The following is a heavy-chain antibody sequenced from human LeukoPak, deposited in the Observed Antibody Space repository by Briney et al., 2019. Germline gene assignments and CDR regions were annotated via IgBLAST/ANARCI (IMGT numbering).Heavy chain of an antibody. D-gene: IGHD3-9*01. Sequence: QSGGSLRLSCAASGFTFSSYWMSWVRQAPGKGLEWVANIKQDGSEKYYVDSVKGRFTISRDNAKNSLDLQMNSLRAEDTAVYYCARWDDLFLIDFWGQGTLVTVSS. V-gene: IGHV3-7*01. J-gene: IGHJ4*02. CDR2: IKQDGSEK. CDR1: GFTFSSYW. CDR3: ARWDDLFLIDF.